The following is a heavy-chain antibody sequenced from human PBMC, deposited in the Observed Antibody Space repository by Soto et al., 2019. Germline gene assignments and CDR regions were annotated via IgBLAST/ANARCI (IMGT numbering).Heavy chain of an antibody. J-gene: IGHJ6*02. V-gene: IGHV1-69*01. CDR2: IIPIFGTP. D-gene: IGHD3-10*01. CDR3: ASWPGKELLYYYSMDV. CDR1: GGTFSSYT. Sequence: QVQLVQSGAEVKKPGSSVKVSCKASGGTFSSYTFSWVRQAPGQGLEWMGGIIPIFGTPDYAQRFQGRVTITADESTSTAYMELSSLRSEDTAVYYCASWPGKELLYYYSMDVWGQGTTVTVS.